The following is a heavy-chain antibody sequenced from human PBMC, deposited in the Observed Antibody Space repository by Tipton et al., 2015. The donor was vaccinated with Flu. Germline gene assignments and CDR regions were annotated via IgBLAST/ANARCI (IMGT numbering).Heavy chain of an antibody. CDR3: AREHFYDVDLDDWYIDL. CDR2: VYHTGST. D-gene: IGHD3-22*01. J-gene: IGHJ2*01. V-gene: IGHV4-38-2*02. Sequence: TLSLTCAVSGYSVSSGYYWSWIRQPPGKGLEWIGTVYHTGSTYYNPSLKSRVTISADASKNQVSLTLTSMTAADTAVYYCAREHFYDVDLDDWYIDLWGRGTLVTVAS. CDR1: GYSVSSGYY.